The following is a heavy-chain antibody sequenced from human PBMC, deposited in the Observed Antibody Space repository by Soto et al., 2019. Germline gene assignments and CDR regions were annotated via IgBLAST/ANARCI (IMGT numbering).Heavy chain of an antibody. V-gene: IGHV3-23*01. CDR1: GFTFSSYT. CDR2: INSGGRT. J-gene: IGHJ4*02. D-gene: IGHD4-17*01. CDR3: AKDLRPDGVWDFDY. Sequence: LRLSCAASGFTFSSYTMNWVGQAPGKGLEWVSGINSGGRTYYADSVKGRFTISRDDSKNTLYLQIISLRAEDTAVYYCAKDLRPDGVWDFDYWGQGTLVTVSS.